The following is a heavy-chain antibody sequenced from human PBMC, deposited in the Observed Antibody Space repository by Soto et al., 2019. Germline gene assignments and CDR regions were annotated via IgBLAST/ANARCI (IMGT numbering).Heavy chain of an antibody. CDR2: IIPIFGTA. V-gene: IGHV1-69*06. Sequence: GXSVKVSCTASGGPFISYAIIWVRQAPGQGLEWMGGIIPIFGTANYAQKFQGRVTITADKSTSTAYMELSSLRSEDTAVYYCARGLTSQGDYWGQGTLVTVSS. CDR3: ARGLTSQGDY. J-gene: IGHJ4*02. CDR1: GGPFISYA. D-gene: IGHD2-8*01.